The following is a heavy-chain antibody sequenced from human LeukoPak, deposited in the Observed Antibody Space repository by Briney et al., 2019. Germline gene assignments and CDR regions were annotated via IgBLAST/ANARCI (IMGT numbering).Heavy chain of an antibody. Sequence: GGSLRLSCAASGFTFSSYWMSWVRQAPGKGLEWVANIKQDGSEKYYVDSVKGRFTISRDNAKNSLYLQMNSLRAEDTAVYYCARDGYSYGYYFDYWGQGTLVTVSS. CDR2: IKQDGSEK. V-gene: IGHV3-7*01. CDR3: ARDGYSYGYYFDY. D-gene: IGHD5-18*01. CDR1: GFTFSSYW. J-gene: IGHJ4*02.